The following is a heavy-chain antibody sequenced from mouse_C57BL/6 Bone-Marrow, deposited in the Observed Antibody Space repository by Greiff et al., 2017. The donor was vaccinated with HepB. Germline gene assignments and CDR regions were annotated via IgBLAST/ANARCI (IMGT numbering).Heavy chain of an antibody. CDR3: TRGDYYGNFPWFAY. V-gene: IGHV5-9-1*02. J-gene: IGHJ3*01. Sequence: EVKVVESGEGLVKPGGSLKLSCAASGFTFSSYAMSWVRQTPEKRLEWVAYISSGGDYIYYADTVKGRFTISRDNARKTLYLQMSSLKSEDTAMYYCTRGDYYGNFPWFAYWGQGTLVTVSA. D-gene: IGHD2-1*01. CDR2: ISSGGDYI. CDR1: GFTFSSYA.